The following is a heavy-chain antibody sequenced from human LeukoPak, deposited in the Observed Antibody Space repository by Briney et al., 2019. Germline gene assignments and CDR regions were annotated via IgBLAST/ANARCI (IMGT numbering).Heavy chain of an antibody. CDR2: INPYSGGT. CDR3: ARAKRNQFYKRGFDY. Sequence: ASVKVSCKTSGYKFTDYFIHWVRQAPGQRLEWMAWINPYSGGTGSARKFQNRVTMTRDTSIDTTYVDLTSLTSDDTAVYYCARAKRNQFYKRGFDYWGQGSLITVSS. V-gene: IGHV1-2*02. D-gene: IGHD1-14*01. J-gene: IGHJ4*02. CDR1: GYKFTDYF.